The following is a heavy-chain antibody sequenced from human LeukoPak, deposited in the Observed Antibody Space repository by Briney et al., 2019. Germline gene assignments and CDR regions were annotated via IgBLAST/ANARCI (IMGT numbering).Heavy chain of an antibody. Sequence: GGSLRLSCTASGFTFNTYWMSWVRQAPGRGLEWVANIKGDGTEKYYVDSVKGRFTISRDNSKNTLYLQMNSLRAEDTAVYYCAKAWIAVAGRISFDYWGQGTLVTVSS. J-gene: IGHJ4*02. CDR3: AKAWIAVAGRISFDY. V-gene: IGHV3-7*03. CDR2: IKGDGTEK. D-gene: IGHD6-19*01. CDR1: GFTFNTYW.